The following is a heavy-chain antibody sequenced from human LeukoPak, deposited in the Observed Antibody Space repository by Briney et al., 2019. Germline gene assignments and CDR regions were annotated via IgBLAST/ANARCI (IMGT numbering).Heavy chain of an antibody. CDR1: GFTFNNTA. V-gene: IGHV3-23*01. Sequence: GGSLRLSCAASGFTFNNTAMSWVRQTPGKGLEWVATMSAYNDRTHYADSVRGRFTVSRDNSKNTLSLQMNSLREDDTAVYYCAQELSDIFVVRTDSWGQGTLVTVSS. J-gene: IGHJ4*02. CDR2: MSAYNDRT. CDR3: AQELSDIFVVRTDS. D-gene: IGHD3-9*01.